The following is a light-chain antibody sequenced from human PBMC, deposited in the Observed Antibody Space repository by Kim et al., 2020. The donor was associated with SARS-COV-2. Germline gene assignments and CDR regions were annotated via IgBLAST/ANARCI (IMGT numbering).Light chain of an antibody. Sequence: SYELTQPPPVSVSPGQTASITCSGDKLGDKYACWYQQKPGQSPVLVIYQDSKRPSGIPERFSGSNSGNTATLTISGTQAMDEADYYCQAWDSSTYVFGTG. CDR3: QAWDSSTYV. CDR1: KLGDKY. CDR2: QDS. J-gene: IGLJ1*01. V-gene: IGLV3-1*01.